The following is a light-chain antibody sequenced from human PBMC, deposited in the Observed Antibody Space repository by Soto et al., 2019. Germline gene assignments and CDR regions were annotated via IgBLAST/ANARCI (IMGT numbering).Light chain of an antibody. V-gene: IGKV3-11*01. CDR1: QSFIIN. J-gene: IGKJ1*01. CDR3: QQRSNWPPKWT. CDR2: DAS. Sequence: EIVMTQSPATLSVSPGERATLSCRASQSFIINLSWYQQKPGQAPRLLIYDASNRATGIPARFSGSGSGTDFTLTISSLEPEDFAVYYCQQRSNWPPKWTFGQGTKVDIK.